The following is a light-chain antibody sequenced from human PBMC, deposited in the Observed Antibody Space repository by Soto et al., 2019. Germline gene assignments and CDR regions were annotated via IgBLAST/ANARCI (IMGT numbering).Light chain of an antibody. CDR1: QSVSSSY. Sequence: EIVLPQSPGTLSLSPGERATLSCRSSQSVSSSYLAWYQQKPGQAPRLLIYGASSRATGIPDRFSCSGSGTDFTLTISRLAPEDFALYYCQQYGSSPITFGQGTRLEIK. CDR2: GAS. CDR3: QQYGSSPIT. J-gene: IGKJ5*01. V-gene: IGKV3-20*01.